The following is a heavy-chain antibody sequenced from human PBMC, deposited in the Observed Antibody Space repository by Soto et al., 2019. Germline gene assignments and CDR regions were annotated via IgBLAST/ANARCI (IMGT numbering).Heavy chain of an antibody. V-gene: IGHV3-21*02. D-gene: IGHD6-19*01. J-gene: IGHJ4*02. CDR2: ISSGRPDI. CDR1: GFSFDTYN. CDR3: ARDHLGIAAGDFDL. Sequence: EDQLVESGGGLVKPGGSLRLSCAASGFSFDTYNMNWVRQAPGKGLEWVSSISSGRPDIFYADSVRGRFTISRDDAKKSLFLQMNSLRADDTAVYYYARDHLGIAAGDFDLWGQGTLVTVSS.